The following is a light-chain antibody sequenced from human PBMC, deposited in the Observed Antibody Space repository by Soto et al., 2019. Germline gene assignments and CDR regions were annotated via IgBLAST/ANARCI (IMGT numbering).Light chain of an antibody. CDR1: QSVSSSY. V-gene: IGKV3-20*01. Sequence: EIVLTQSPGTLSLSPGERATLSCRASQSVSSSYLAWYQQRPGQAPRLLIYGASGRATGIPDRFSGSGSVTDFTLTISRLEPEDFAVYYCQQYDSSPSFTFGPGTKVDIK. J-gene: IGKJ3*01. CDR3: QQYDSSPSFT. CDR2: GAS.